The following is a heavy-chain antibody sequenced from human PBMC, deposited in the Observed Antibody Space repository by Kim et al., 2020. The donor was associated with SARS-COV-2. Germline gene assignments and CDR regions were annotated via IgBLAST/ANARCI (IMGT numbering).Heavy chain of an antibody. CDR3: ARFVYYGSGSYYRDYYYGMDV. D-gene: IGHD3-10*01. V-gene: IGHV4-31*03. J-gene: IGHJ6*02. Sequence: SETLSLTCTVSGGSISSGGYYWSWIRQHPGKGLEWIGYIYYSGSTYYNPSLKSRVTISVDTSKTQFSLRLSSVTAADTAVYYCARFVYYGSGSYYRDYYYGMDVGSQGTTVSVSS. CDR2: IYYSGST. CDR1: GGSISSGGYY.